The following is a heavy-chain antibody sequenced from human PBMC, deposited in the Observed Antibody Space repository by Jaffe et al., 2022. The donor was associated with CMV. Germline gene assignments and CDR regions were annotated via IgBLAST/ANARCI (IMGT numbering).Heavy chain of an antibody. V-gene: IGHV1-69*09. CDR2: IIPILGIA. Sequence: QVQLVQSGAEVKKPGSSVKVSCKASGGTFSSYAISWVRQAPGQGLEWMGRIIPILGIANYAQKFQGRVTITADKSTSTAYMELSSLRSEDTAVYYCARVYSSGYPYDYWGQGTLVTVSS. CDR1: GGTFSSYA. D-gene: IGHD3-22*01. J-gene: IGHJ4*02. CDR3: ARVYSSGYPYDY.